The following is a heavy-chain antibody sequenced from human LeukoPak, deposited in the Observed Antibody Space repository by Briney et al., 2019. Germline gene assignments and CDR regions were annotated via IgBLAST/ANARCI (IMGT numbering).Heavy chain of an antibody. V-gene: IGHV3-30*18. CDR3: ANLGGWRTMVRGENY. J-gene: IGHJ4*02. D-gene: IGHD3-10*01. CDR1: GFTFSSYG. CDR2: ISYDGSNK. Sequence: PGGSLRLSCAASGFTFSSYGMHWVRQAPGKGLEWVAVISYDGSNKYYADSVKGRFTISRDNSKNTLYLQMNSLRAEDTAVYYCANLGGWRTMVRGENYWGQGTLVTVSS.